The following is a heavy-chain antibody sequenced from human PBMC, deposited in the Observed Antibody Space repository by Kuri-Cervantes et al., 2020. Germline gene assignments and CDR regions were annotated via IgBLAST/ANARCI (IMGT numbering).Heavy chain of an antibody. J-gene: IGHJ6*03. CDR2: IYSSGGT. D-gene: IGHD6-6*01. Sequence: SETLSLTCTVSGVSISGYYWSWIRQTPGKGLEWIGYIYSSGGTNYNPSLKSRVTIPVDTSKNQFSLKLSSVTAADTAVYYCARNIAARLAYYMDVWGKGTTVTVSS. CDR3: ARNIAARLAYYMDV. CDR1: GVSISGYY. V-gene: IGHV4-59*08.